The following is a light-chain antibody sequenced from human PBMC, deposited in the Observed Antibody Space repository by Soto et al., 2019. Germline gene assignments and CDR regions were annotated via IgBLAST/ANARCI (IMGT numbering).Light chain of an antibody. CDR3: MQALQTPPT. J-gene: IGKJ4*01. V-gene: IGKV2-28*01. CDR1: QSLLYSNGYNY. CDR2: LGS. Sequence: EIVLTQSPLSLPVTPGEPASISCRSSQSLLYSNGYNYLVWYLQRPGQSPQLLIYLGSNRASGVPDRFCGSGSGTDVTLKISRVEAEDVGVYYCMQALQTPPTFGGVTKVEIK.